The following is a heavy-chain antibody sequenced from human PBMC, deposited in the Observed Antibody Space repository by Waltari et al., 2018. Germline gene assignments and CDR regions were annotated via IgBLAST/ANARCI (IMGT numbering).Heavy chain of an antibody. V-gene: IGHV4-39*07. CDR3: ARGGPSLF. Sequence: QLRLQESGPGVVRPSETLSLTCTVSGDSVNNTSYYWGWLRQAPKKGREWIGSVYHGGMSYPNPSRKSRVTISVDTSRNQFSLRLTSVTAADTAIYYCARGGPSLFWGQGTLVTVSS. CDR2: VYHGGMS. CDR1: GDSVNNTSYY. D-gene: IGHD3-16*01. J-gene: IGHJ4*02.